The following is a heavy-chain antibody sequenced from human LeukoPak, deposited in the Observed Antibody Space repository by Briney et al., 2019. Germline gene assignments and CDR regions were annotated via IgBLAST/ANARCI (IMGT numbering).Heavy chain of an antibody. V-gene: IGHV4-38-2*01. CDR1: GYSISSGFY. J-gene: IGHJ4*02. D-gene: IGHD1-26*01. CDR2: IYKSGIT. CDR3: ARAVGTTTALFDY. Sequence: SETLSLTCAVSGYSISSGFYWGWIRQPPGKGLQWRGSIYKSGITTSYPSLKSRVTISVDTSKNQFSLKLTSVTVADTAVYYCARAVGTTTALFDYWGQGTLVTVSS.